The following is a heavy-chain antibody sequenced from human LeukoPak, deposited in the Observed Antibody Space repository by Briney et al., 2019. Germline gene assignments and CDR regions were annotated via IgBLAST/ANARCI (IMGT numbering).Heavy chain of an antibody. J-gene: IGHJ5*02. CDR2: VDPEDGET. CDR3: AAGRGNWFDT. D-gene: IGHD3-16*01. V-gene: IGHV1-69-2*01. Sequence: ASVKVSCKASGYTFTDYYMHWVRQAPGKGLEWMGRVDPEDGETIYAEKFQGRVTITTDTSTDTAYMELSSLRSEDTAVYYCAAGRGNWFDTWGQGTLVTVSS. CDR1: GYTFTDYY.